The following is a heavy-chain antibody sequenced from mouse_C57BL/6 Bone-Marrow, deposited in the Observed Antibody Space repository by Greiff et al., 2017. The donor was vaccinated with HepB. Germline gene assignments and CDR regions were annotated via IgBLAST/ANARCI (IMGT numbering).Heavy chain of an antibody. J-gene: IGHJ1*03. CDR3: ARGGPTIVTTWYFDV. CDR2: ISSGGDYI. CDR1: GFTFSSYA. V-gene: IGHV5S21*01. D-gene: IGHD2-5*01. Sequence: DVMLVESGEGLVKPGGSLKLSCAASGFTFSSYAMSWVRQTPEKRLEWVAYISSGGDYIYYADTVKGRFTISRDNARNNLYLQMSHLKSEDTAMYYCARGGPTIVTTWYFDVWGTGTTVTVSS.